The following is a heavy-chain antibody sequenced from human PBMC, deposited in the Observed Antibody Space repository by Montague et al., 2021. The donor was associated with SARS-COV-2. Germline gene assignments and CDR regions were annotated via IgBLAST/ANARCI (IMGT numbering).Heavy chain of an antibody. V-gene: IGHV4-39*07. CDR3: ARLGVVPSPRTFDP. J-gene: IGHJ5*02. D-gene: IGHD3-10*01. Sequence: TLSLTCTVSGGSIISTTSNWGWIRQPPGKGLEWIGSIYYTANTYYNPSLRSRVTISVDKSKNQFSLKVNSVSAADTAVYYCARLGVVPSPRTFDPWGQGTLVTVSS. CDR2: IYYTANT. CDR1: GGSIISTTSN.